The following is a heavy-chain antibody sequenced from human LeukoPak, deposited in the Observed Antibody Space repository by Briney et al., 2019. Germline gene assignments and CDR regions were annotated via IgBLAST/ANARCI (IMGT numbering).Heavy chain of an antibody. D-gene: IGHD2-15*01. CDR2: ISGSGGGT. Sequence: GGSLRLSCVASGFTFGTYTMTWVRQTPGKGLEWVSGISGSGGGTYYAGSLKGRFTIPRDNSKNTLYLQMYSLRAEDTGVYYCARRNYSLDFWGQGTLVTVSS. CDR1: GFTFGTYT. V-gene: IGHV3-23*01. J-gene: IGHJ4*02. CDR3: ARRNYSLDF.